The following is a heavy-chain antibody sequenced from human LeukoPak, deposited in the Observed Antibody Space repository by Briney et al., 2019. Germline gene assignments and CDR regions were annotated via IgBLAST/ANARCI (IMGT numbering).Heavy chain of an antibody. V-gene: IGHV4-39*01. CDR2: IYYSGNT. CDR3: ARTPRDGYNSPYFDY. Sequence: SETLSLTCTVSGGSISSSSYYRGWIRQPPGKGLEWIGSIYYSGNTYYNPSLKSRVTISVDTSKNQFSLKLSSVTAADTAVYYCARTPRDGYNSPYFDYWGQGTLVTVSS. D-gene: IGHD5-24*01. J-gene: IGHJ4*02. CDR1: GGSISSSSYY.